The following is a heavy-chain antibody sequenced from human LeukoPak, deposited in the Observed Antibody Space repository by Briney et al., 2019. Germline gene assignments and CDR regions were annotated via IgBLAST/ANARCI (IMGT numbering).Heavy chain of an antibody. Sequence: PGGSLRPSCAASGFTFSSYGMHWVRQAPGKGLEWVAVIWYDGSNKYYADSVKGRFTISRDNSKNTLYLQTNSLRAEDTAVYYCARDRRWYYYYGMDVWGQGTTVTVSS. V-gene: IGHV3-33*01. CDR3: ARDRRWYYYYGMDV. D-gene: IGHD5-24*01. J-gene: IGHJ6*02. CDR1: GFTFSSYG. CDR2: IWYDGSNK.